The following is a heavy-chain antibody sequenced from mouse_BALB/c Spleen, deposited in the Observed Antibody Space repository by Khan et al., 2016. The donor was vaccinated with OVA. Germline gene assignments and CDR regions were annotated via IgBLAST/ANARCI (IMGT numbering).Heavy chain of an antibody. V-gene: IGHV1S136*01. CDR3: AREASSWDFSFPY. J-gene: IGHJ3*01. CDR1: AYTFTNYV. CDR2: INPDNAGT. Sequence: EVQLQESGPELVEPGASVKMSCKASAYTFTNYVIHWVKQKPGQGLEWIGYINPDNAGTRYNEKFKGKATLTSDISSTSAYMELLSLTSEDSAVYYCAREASSWDFSFPYWGQGTLVTVSA. D-gene: IGHD4-1*01.